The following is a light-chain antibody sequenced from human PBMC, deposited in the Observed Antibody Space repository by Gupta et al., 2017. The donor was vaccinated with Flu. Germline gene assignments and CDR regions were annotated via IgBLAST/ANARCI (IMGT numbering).Light chain of an antibody. J-gene: IGLJ1*01. CDR2: NNN. V-gene: IGLV1-44*01. CDR3: AAWDDSLNV. CDR1: SSNIGSNA. Sequence: QSVLTQHPSASGTPGQRVNISWSGCSSNIGSNAVNWYQQLPGTAPKLLIYNNNQRPSRVPDRFSGSKSGTSASLAISGLQSEDEADYYCAAWDDSLNVFGTGPKVTVL.